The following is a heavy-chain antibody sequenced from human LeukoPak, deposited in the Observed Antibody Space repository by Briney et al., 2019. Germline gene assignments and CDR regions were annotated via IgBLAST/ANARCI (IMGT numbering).Heavy chain of an antibody. CDR2: IYTSGGT. D-gene: IGHD2-21*01. CDR3: ARSAGEGGPFYYYYYGMDV. J-gene: IGHJ6*02. Sequence: SETLSLTCTVSGGSISSYSWSWIRQPAGKGLEWIGRIYTSGGTKYNGGTNYNPSLKSRVTMSIDTSKNQFSLKLSSVTAADTAVYYCARSAGEGGPFYYYYYGMDVWGQGTTVTVSS. CDR1: GGSISSYS. V-gene: IGHV4-4*07.